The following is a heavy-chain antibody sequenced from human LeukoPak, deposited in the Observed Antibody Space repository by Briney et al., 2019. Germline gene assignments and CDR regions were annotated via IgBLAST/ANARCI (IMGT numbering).Heavy chain of an antibody. Sequence: ASVKVSCKASEYTFTSYDINWVRQATGQGLEWMGWMNPNSGNTGYAQKFQGRVTMTRVTSISTAYMELNNLNSEDTAVYYCARGSWGEIAGRKSFEFWGQGSLVTVSS. D-gene: IGHD6-6*01. CDR3: ARGSWGEIAGRKSFEF. CDR2: MNPNSGNT. J-gene: IGHJ4*02. CDR1: EYTFTSYD. V-gene: IGHV1-8*01.